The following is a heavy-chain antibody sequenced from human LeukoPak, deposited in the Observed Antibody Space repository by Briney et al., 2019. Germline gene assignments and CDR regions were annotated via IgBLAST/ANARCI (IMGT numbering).Heavy chain of an antibody. Sequence: SETLSLTCSVSGGSISSSSYYWGWIRQPPGKGLERIGSIYYSGSTYYNPSLKSRVTISVDTSKNQFSLKLSSVTAADTAVYYCARSPWGFGVMGYYYYYMDVWGKGTTVTVSS. CDR1: GGSISSSSYY. CDR2: IYYSGST. J-gene: IGHJ6*03. D-gene: IGHD3-16*01. V-gene: IGHV4-39*07. CDR3: ARSPWGFGVMGYYYYYMDV.